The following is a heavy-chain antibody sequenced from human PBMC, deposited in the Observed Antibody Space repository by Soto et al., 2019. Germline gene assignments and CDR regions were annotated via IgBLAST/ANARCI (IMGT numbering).Heavy chain of an antibody. CDR1: GGTFSSYA. D-gene: IGHD2-15*01. J-gene: IGHJ6*02. CDR2: IIPIFGTA. CDR3: ARDAVVVAAKTYGMDV. V-gene: IGHV1-69*13. Sequence: SVKVSCKASGGTFSSYAISWVRQAPGQGLEWMGGIIPIFGTAKYAQKFQGRVTITADESTSTAYMELSSLRSEDTAVYYCARDAVVVAAKTYGMDVWGQGTTVTVSS.